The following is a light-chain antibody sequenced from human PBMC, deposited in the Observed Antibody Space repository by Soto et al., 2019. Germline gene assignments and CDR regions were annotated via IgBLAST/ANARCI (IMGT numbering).Light chain of an antibody. CDR3: QQYYSYPVT. CDR1: QTISGY. Sequence: DIQMTQSPSSLSASVGDRVTITCRASQTISGYLNWYQQKPGKAPELLIYAASYLGNGVPSRFSGSGSGTYFTLTISCLQSEDFATYYCQQYYSYPVTFGGGTKVDIK. J-gene: IGKJ4*01. V-gene: IGKV1-39*01. CDR2: AAS.